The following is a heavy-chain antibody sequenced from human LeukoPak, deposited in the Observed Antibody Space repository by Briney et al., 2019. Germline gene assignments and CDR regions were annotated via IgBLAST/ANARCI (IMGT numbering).Heavy chain of an antibody. CDR2: ISSSSSYI. CDR1: GFTFSSYS. V-gene: IGHV3-21*01. J-gene: IGHJ4*02. Sequence: GGSLRLSCAASGFTFSSYSMNWVRQAPGKGLEWVSSISSSSSYIYYADSVKGRFTISRDNAKNSLYLQMNSLRAEDTAVYYCAREWEYYDFWSDKERPYFDYWGQGTLVTVSS. CDR3: AREWEYYDFWSDKERPYFDY. D-gene: IGHD3-3*01.